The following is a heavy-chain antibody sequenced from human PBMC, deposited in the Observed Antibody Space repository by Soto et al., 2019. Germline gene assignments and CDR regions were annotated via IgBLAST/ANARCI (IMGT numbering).Heavy chain of an antibody. CDR1: GYTFITYY. CDR3: ARNVNSGFDY. Sequence: GASVKVSFKASGYTFITYYIHWVRQAPGQGLEWMGFINPSGGSTSYAQKFQARVTMTRDTSTSTVYMELSSLRSEDTAVYYCARNVNSGFDYWGQGTLVTVSS. V-gene: IGHV1-46*01. CDR2: INPSGGST. D-gene: IGHD1-20*01. J-gene: IGHJ4*02.